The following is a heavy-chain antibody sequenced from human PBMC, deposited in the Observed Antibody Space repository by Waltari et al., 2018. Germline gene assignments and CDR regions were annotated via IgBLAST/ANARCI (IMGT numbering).Heavy chain of an antibody. Sequence: QIQLQQSGPGLVKHSQTLQLTYAVSGDSLFTTSVAWNWIRQSPSRGLEWLGRTYYRSQWRNDYALSVKGRITVNPDTSKNHFSLQLDSVTPDDTAVYYCARGKFTAFDIWGQGTMVTVSS. CDR1: GDSLFTTSVA. CDR2: TYYRSQWRN. CDR3: ARGKFTAFDI. J-gene: IGHJ3*02. V-gene: IGHV6-1*01.